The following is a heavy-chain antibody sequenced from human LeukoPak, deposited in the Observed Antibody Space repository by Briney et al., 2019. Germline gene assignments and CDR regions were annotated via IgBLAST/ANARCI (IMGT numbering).Heavy chain of an antibody. V-gene: IGHV4-34*01. CDR2: INHSGST. Sequence: PSETLSLTCTVSGGSISSYYWSWIRQPPGKGLEWIGEINHSGSTNYNPSLKSRVTISVDTSKNQFSLKLSSVTAADTAVYYCARGLPPLGPNDYWGQGTLVTVSS. CDR1: GGSISSYY. D-gene: IGHD3-16*01. J-gene: IGHJ4*02. CDR3: ARGLPPLGPNDY.